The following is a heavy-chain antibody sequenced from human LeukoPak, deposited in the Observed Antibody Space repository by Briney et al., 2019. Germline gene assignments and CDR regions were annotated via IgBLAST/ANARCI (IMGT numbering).Heavy chain of an antibody. Sequence: SQTLSLTCAISGDSVSTYSAAWNWIRQSPSRGLEWLGRTYYRSKWYNDYPVSVRGRITINPDTSKNQFSLQLNSVTPEDTAVYYYARDRGTGTIFFDYWGQGTLVTVSS. CDR1: GDSVSTYSAA. CDR2: TYYRSKWYN. CDR3: ARDRGTGTIFFDY. V-gene: IGHV6-1*01. D-gene: IGHD3-10*01. J-gene: IGHJ4*02.